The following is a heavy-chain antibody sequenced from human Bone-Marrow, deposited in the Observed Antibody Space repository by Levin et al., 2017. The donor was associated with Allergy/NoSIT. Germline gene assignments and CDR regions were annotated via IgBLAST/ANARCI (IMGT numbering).Heavy chain of an antibody. Sequence: GESLKISCAASGFTFSSYSMNWVRQAPGKGLEWVSYISSSSSTIYYADSVKGRFTISRDNAKNSLYLQMNSLRDEDTAVYYCARALLVSYYYYMDVWGKGTTVTVSS. CDR3: ARALLVSYYYYMDV. CDR2: ISSSSSTI. D-gene: IGHD2-15*01. V-gene: IGHV3-48*02. J-gene: IGHJ6*03. CDR1: GFTFSSYS.